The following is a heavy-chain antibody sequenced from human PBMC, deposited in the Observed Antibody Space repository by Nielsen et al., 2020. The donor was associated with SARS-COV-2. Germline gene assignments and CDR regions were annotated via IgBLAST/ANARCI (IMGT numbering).Heavy chain of an antibody. V-gene: IGHV5-51*01. D-gene: IGHD6-6*01. CDR3: ARRGTSSTRYFDP. J-gene: IGHJ5*02. CDR2: IWPGDSDT. CDR1: GYSFTIYW. Sequence: GESLKISCKGSGYSFTIYWIGWVRQMHGKGLEWMGIIWPGDSDTKYSPSFQGQVTISADKSTSTAYLQWSSLKALDTAMYYWARRGTSSTRYFDPWGQGTLVTVSS.